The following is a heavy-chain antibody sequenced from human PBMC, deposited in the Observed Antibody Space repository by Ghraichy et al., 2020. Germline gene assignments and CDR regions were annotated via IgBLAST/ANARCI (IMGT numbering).Heavy chain of an antibody. CDR1: GFTFSSYA. D-gene: IGHD5-12*01. Sequence: GGSLRLSCAASGFTFSSYAMSWVRQAPGKGLEWVSVISASGDDTYYADSVKGRFTISRDNSKNTLYLQMNSLRVEDTAIYYCAKYRVATITTRAFDIWGQGTMVTVSS. V-gene: IGHV3-23*01. CDR2: ISASGDDT. J-gene: IGHJ3*02. CDR3: AKYRVATITTRAFDI.